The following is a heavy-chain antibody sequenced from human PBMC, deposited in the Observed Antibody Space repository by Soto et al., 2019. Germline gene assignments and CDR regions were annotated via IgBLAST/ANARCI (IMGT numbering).Heavy chain of an antibody. Sequence: GGSLRLSCAASGFSFSSYAMSWVRQAPGKGLEWVSAISGSGGSTYYADSVKGRFTISRDNSKNTLYLQMNSLRAEDTAVYYCAKQAGARYGDEQRDAFDIWGQGTMVTVSS. CDR1: GFSFSSYA. CDR3: AKQAGARYGDEQRDAFDI. J-gene: IGHJ3*02. CDR2: ISGSGGST. V-gene: IGHV3-23*01. D-gene: IGHD4-17*01.